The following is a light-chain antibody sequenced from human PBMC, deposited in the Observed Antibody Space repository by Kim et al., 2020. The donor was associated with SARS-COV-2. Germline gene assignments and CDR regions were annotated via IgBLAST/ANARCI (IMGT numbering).Light chain of an antibody. Sequence: GDRVTITCRASQDISNDLAWFQLKPGKAPKLLIYAASALQPGVPSRFSGSGSGTDFTLTVTSLQPEDVATYYCQKCDSAPWTFGQGTKV. V-gene: IGKV1-27*01. CDR2: AAS. CDR1: QDISND. CDR3: QKCDSAPWT. J-gene: IGKJ1*01.